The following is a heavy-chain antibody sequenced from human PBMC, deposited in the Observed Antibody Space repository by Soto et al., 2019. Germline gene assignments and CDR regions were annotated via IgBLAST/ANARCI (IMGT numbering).Heavy chain of an antibody. CDR2: ISPIPGTA. CDR3: ARSQGSSTSLEIYYYYYYGMDV. Sequence: QVQLVQSGAEVKKPGSSVKVSCKASGGTFSSYAISWVRQAPGQGLEGMGGISPIPGTANYAQKFQGRVTITADESTSTAYMELSSLRSEDTAVYYCARSQGSSTSLEIYYYYYYGMDVWGQGTTVTVSS. J-gene: IGHJ6*02. D-gene: IGHD2-2*01. V-gene: IGHV1-69*01. CDR1: GGTFSSYA.